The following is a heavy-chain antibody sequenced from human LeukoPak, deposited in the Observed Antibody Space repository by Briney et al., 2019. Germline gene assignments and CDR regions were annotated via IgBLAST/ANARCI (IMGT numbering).Heavy chain of an antibody. V-gene: IGHV4-34*01. CDR1: GGSFSGYY. D-gene: IGHD6-19*01. J-gene: IGHJ4*02. CDR2: INHSGST. Sequence: SETLSLTCAVYGGSFSGYYWSWIRQPPGKGLEWIGEINHSGSTNYNPSLKSRVTISVDTSKNQFSLKLSAVTAADTAVYYCAGARARGAVAGVVHYWGQGTLVTVSS. CDR3: AGARARGAVAGVVHY.